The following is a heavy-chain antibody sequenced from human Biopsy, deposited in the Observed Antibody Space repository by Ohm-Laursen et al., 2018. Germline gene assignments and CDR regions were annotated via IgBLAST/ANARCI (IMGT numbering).Heavy chain of an antibody. J-gene: IGHJ4*02. D-gene: IGHD2-8*01. V-gene: IGHV3-33*06. CDR2: IWYDGSNK. CDR1: GFTFSSYG. Sequence: SLRLSCSASGFTFSSYGMHWVRQAPGKGLEWVAAIWYDGSNKNYADSVKGRFTISRDNSKNTLYLQMNSLRGEDTAVYYCAKCMTGGSNYYLHHCGQGTLVTVSS. CDR3: AKCMTGGSNYYLHH.